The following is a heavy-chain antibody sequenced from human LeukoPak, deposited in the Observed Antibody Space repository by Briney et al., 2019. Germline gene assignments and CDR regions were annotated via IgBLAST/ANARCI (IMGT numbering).Heavy chain of an antibody. CDR3: ARGLDTAMVTYYYMDV. CDR1: GGPISSYY. J-gene: IGHJ6*03. Sequence: PSETLSLTCTVSGGPISSYYWSWIRQPPGKGLEWIGYIYYSGSTNYNPSLKSRVTISVDTSKNQFSLKLSSVTAADTAVYYCARGLDTAMVTYYYMDVWGKGTTVTVSS. CDR2: IYYSGST. D-gene: IGHD5-18*01. V-gene: IGHV4-59*01.